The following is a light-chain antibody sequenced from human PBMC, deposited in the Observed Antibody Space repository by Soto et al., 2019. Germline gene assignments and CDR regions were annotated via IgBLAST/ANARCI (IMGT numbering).Light chain of an antibody. J-gene: IGLJ7*01. Sequence: QPVLTQPPSVSGAPGQRITISCTGSSSNIGAGYDVHWYQQLPGTAPKLLIYGNNNRPSGVPDRFSGSKSGTSASLAITGLQADDEADYYCQSYDSTLSGSVFGGGTQLTVL. CDR2: GNN. CDR1: SSNIGAGYD. CDR3: QSYDSTLSGSV. V-gene: IGLV1-40*01.